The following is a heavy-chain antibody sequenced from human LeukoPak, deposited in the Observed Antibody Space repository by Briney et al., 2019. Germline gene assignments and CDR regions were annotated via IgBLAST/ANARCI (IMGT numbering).Heavy chain of an antibody. V-gene: IGHV3-74*01. CDR2: IDSDGLTT. CDR1: GFTFSSYW. J-gene: IGHJ4*02. CDR3: AKRGPGSPQSGKYYFDY. Sequence: GGSLRLSCAVSGFTFSSYWMHWVRQVPGKGLVWVARIDSDGLTTTYADSVKGRFTISRDNAKNSLHLQMNSLRAEDTAVYYCAKRGPGSPQSGKYYFDYWGQGTLVTVSS. D-gene: IGHD3-10*01.